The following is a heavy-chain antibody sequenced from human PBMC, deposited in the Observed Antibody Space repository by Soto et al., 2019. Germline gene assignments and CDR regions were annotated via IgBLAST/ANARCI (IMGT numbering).Heavy chain of an antibody. D-gene: IGHD6-13*01. CDR3: ARPQPDSSSYKHYYYGMDV. Sequence: QVPLVQSGAEVKKPGSSVKVSCKASGGTFSSYAISWVRQAPGQGLEWMGGIIPIFGTANYAQKFQGRVTITADESTSTAYMELSSLRSEDTAVYYCARPQPDSSSYKHYYYGMDVWGQGTTVTVSS. J-gene: IGHJ6*02. CDR1: GGTFSSYA. V-gene: IGHV1-69*01. CDR2: IIPIFGTA.